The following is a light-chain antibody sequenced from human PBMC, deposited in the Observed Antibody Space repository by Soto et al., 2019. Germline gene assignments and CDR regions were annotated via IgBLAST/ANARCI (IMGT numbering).Light chain of an antibody. CDR3: QQYGRTPYT. V-gene: IGKV3-20*01. CDR1: QSVSSSY. Sequence: EIVLTQSPGTLSLSPGERATLSCRASQSVSSSYLAWYQHKPGQAPRLLIYGASSRATGIPDRFSGSGSGIDFTRTISRLVFEDFAVYYCQQYGRTPYTFGQGTKLEIK. CDR2: GAS. J-gene: IGKJ2*01.